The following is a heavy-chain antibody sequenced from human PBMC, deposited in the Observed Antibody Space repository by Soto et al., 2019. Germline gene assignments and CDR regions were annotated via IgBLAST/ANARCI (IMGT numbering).Heavy chain of an antibody. D-gene: IGHD3-10*01. V-gene: IGHV3-53*01. CDR3: ARGMYGSGCYYIGDAFDM. CDR2: IYRGGDT. J-gene: IGHJ3*02. Sequence: PGGSLRLSCAVSGFTVSYNYMNWVRQAPGKWLEWVSVIYRGGDTFYADSVKGRFTISRDNSKNTLYLQMNSLRAEDTAVYYCARGMYGSGCYYIGDAFDMWVQVXMVTV. CDR1: GFTVSYNY.